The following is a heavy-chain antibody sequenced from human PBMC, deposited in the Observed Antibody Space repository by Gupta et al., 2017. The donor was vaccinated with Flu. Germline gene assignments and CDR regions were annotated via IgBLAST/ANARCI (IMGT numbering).Heavy chain of an antibody. D-gene: IGHD3-10*01. CDR2: ISGSGGST. CDR1: GFTFSSYA. CDR3: AKDRIWFGGKIDY. Sequence: EVQLLESGGGLVQPGGSLRLSCAASGFTFSSYAMSLVRQAPGKGLEWVSAISGSGGSTYYADSVKGRFTISRDNSKNTLYLQMNSLRAEDTAVYYCAKDRIWFGGKIDYWGQGTLVTVSS. V-gene: IGHV3-23*01. J-gene: IGHJ4*02.